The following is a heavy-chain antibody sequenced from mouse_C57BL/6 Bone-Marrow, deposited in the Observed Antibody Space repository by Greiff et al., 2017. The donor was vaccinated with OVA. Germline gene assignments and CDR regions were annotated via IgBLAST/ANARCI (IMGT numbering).Heavy chain of an antibody. CDR3: AGLCYGNFCIDY. CDR2: ISSGGSYT. Sequence: EVQLVESGGGLVKPGGSLTLSCAASGFSFSSYGMSWVRQTPDKRLEWVATISSGGSYTYYPERVKGRFTITRNNAKNSLFLLMSSLKYEYTSMYYGAGLCYGNFCIDYWCQGTTLTVSS. D-gene: IGHD2-1*01. J-gene: IGHJ2*01. V-gene: IGHV5-6*01. CDR1: GFSFSSYG.